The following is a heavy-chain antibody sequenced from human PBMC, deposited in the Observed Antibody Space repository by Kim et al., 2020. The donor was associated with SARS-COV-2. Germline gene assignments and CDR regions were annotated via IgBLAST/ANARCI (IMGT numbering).Heavy chain of an antibody. D-gene: IGHD3-10*01. Sequence: GGSLRLSCAASGFTFSNAWMSWVRQAPGKGLEWVGRIKSKTDGGTTDYAAPVKGRFTISRDDSKNTLYLQMNSLKTEDTAVYYCTTDLPDLWFGELYFYYFDCWGQGTLVTVSS. CDR2: IKSKTDGGTT. V-gene: IGHV3-15*01. CDR3: TTDLPDLWFGELYFYYFDC. J-gene: IGHJ4*02. CDR1: GFTFSNAW.